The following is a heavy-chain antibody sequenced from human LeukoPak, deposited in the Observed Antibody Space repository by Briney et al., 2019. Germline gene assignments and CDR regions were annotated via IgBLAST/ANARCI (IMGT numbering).Heavy chain of an antibody. D-gene: IGHD4-11*01. V-gene: IGHV3-48*01. Sequence: PGGSLGLSCEASGFPSSGFSMNGVGQAPGKGLGGVSYISSSSSTIYYADSVKGRFTISRDNAKNSLYLQMNSLRAEDTAVYYCARGDYSNYPWNYWGQGTLVTVSS. CDR3: ARGDYSNYPWNY. J-gene: IGHJ4*02. CDR2: ISSSSSTI. CDR1: GFPSSGFS.